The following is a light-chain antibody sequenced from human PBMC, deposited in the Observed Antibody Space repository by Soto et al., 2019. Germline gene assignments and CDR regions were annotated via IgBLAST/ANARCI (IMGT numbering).Light chain of an antibody. J-gene: IGLJ1*01. CDR3: QVWASTDEFVV. CDR1: KIGSKI. Sequence: SYKLTQPPSVSVAPGQTARITCGGDKIGSKIVHWYRQRPGQAPVAVVFDASDRPSGIPDRISASRSGDTATLTISRVDAGDEADYYCQVWASTDEFVVFGSGTKVTVL. CDR2: DAS. V-gene: IGLV3-21*02.